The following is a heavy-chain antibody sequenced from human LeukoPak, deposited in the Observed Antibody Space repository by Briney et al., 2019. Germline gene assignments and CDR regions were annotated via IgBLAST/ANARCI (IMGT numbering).Heavy chain of an antibody. CDR2: IDNSGST. Sequence: SETLSLTCTVSGGSISSTGYYWTWIRQPAGKGLEWIGHIDNSGSTNCNPSLKSRVTISVDTSKYQFSLNLTSVTAADTAVYYCARDCEFCDLLFYMNVWGKGTTVTVSS. J-gene: IGHJ6*03. CDR1: GGSISSTGYY. D-gene: IGHD3-16*01. V-gene: IGHV4-61*09. CDR3: ARDCEFCDLLFYMNV.